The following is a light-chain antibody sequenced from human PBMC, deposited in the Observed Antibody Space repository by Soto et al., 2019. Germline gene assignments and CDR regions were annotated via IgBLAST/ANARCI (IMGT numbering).Light chain of an antibody. CDR2: AAS. J-gene: IGKJ1*01. Sequence: DIQMTQSPSSLSASVGDRVTITCRASQSISSYLNWYQQKPGKAPKLLIYAASNLQSGVPSRFSGSGPGTDFTLTISSLQPEDFATYYCQQSYSTPWTFGQGTKVDIK. V-gene: IGKV1-39*01. CDR3: QQSYSTPWT. CDR1: QSISSY.